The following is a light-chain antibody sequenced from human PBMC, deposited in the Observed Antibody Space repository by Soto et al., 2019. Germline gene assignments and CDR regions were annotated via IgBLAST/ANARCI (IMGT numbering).Light chain of an antibody. V-gene: IGLV3-21*02. Sequence: SYELTQPPSVSAAPGQAARIACGGNNIGSKSVHWYQQKPCQAPVMVVYDDSDRPSGIPERFSGSNSGDTATLTISGVEPGDEAEYYCQVWDRGSDHYVFGSGTKVTVL. CDR3: QVWDRGSDHYV. CDR1: NIGSKS. J-gene: IGLJ1*01. CDR2: DDS.